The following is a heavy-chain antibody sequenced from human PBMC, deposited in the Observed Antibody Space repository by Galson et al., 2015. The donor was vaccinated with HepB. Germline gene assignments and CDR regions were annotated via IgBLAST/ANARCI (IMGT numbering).Heavy chain of an antibody. J-gene: IGHJ4*02. CDR3: ARDGATGSYYYFDY. D-gene: IGHD1-26*01. CDR2: IYSGGST. CDR1: GFTVSSNY. V-gene: IGHV3-66*01. Sequence: SLRLSCAASGFTVSSNYMSWVRQAPGKGLEWVPVIYSGGSTYYADSVKGRFTISRDNSKNTLYLQMNSLRAEDTAVYYCARDGATGSYYYFDYWGQGTLVTVSS.